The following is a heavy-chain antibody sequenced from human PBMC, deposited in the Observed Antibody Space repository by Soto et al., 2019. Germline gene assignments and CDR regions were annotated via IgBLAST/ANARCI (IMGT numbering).Heavy chain of an antibody. CDR2: IIPIFGTA. J-gene: IGHJ6*02. D-gene: IGHD3-10*01. V-gene: IGHV1-69*06. Sequence: SVKVSCKTSGGNFRSYAISWVRQAPGQGLEWMGGIIPIFGTANYAKKFQGRVTITADKSTSKAYMELSSLRSEDTAVYYCASRGGYYGSGSYPHTYYYGMDVWGQGTTVTVS. CDR1: GGNFRSYA. CDR3: ASRGGYYGSGSYPHTYYYGMDV.